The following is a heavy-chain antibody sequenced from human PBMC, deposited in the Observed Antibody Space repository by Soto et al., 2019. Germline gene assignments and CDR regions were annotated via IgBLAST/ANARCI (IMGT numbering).Heavy chain of an antibody. Sequence: EVQLVESGGGLVQPGGSLTLSCAASGFTFSSYWMHWVRQAPGKGAVWVSRINPDGRGTNYADSEKGRFTTSRDNAKNTLYLQMNSLRPEDTAVYYCARVGQGAWYFDLWGRGTLVTVSS. CDR1: GFTFSSYW. CDR2: INPDGRGT. V-gene: IGHV3-74*01. D-gene: IGHD1-26*01. J-gene: IGHJ2*01. CDR3: ARVGQGAWYFDL.